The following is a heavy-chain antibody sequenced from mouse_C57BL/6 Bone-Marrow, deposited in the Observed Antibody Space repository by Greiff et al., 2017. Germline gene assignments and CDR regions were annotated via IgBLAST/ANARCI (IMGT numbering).Heavy chain of an antibody. V-gene: IGHV2-2*01. D-gene: IGHD1-1*01. CDR2: IWSGGST. CDR1: GFSLTSYG. CDR3: ARNYGSPHWYFDV. Sequence: VQLQQSGPGLVQPSQSLSITCTVSGFSLTSYGVHWVRQSPGKGLEWLGVIWSGGSTDYNAAFISRLSISKDNSTSQVFFKMNSLQADDTAIYYCARNYGSPHWYFDVWGTGTTVTVSS. J-gene: IGHJ1*03.